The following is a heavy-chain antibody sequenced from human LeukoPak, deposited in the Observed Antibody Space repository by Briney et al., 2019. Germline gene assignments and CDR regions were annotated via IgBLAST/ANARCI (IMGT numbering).Heavy chain of an antibody. CDR1: GFTFSSYN. J-gene: IGHJ2*01. V-gene: IGHV3-21*01. Sequence: PGGSLRLSCAASGFTFSSYNMNWVRQAPGKGLEWVSSISTSSSYIYYADSVKGRFTISRDNAKNSLYLQMNSLRAEDTAVYYCARDQWLYKRYFDLWGRGTLVTVSS. CDR2: ISTSSSYI. D-gene: IGHD3-22*01. CDR3: ARDQWLYKRYFDL.